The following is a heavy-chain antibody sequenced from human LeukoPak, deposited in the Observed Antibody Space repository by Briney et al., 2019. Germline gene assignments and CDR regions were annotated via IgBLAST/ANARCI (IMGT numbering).Heavy chain of an antibody. V-gene: IGHV4-59*01. Sequence: SETLSLTCSVSSDSISGYYWSWLRQPPGKGLEWIGYIYYSGSTNYNPSLKSRVTISVDTSKNQFSLKLSSVTAADTAVYYCARSYYYDSSGYYYALGYWGQGTLVTVSS. D-gene: IGHD3-22*01. CDR2: IYYSGST. J-gene: IGHJ4*02. CDR1: SDSISGYY. CDR3: ARSYYYDSSGYYYALGY.